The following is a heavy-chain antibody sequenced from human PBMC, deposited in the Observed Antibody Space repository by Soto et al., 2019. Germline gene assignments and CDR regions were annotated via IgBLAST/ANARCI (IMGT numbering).Heavy chain of an antibody. J-gene: IGHJ2*01. CDR2: ISYDGSNK. Sequence: QVQLVESGGGVVQPGRSLRLSCAASGFTFSSYAMHWVRQAPGKGLEWVAVISYDGSNKYYADSVKCRFTISRDNSKNSRYLQMNSVRADDTAVYYGATQYSSGWDRIYWYFALGGRGTLVTVSS. D-gene: IGHD6-19*01. CDR1: GFTFSSYA. V-gene: IGHV3-30-3*01. CDR3: ATQYSSGWDRIYWYFAL.